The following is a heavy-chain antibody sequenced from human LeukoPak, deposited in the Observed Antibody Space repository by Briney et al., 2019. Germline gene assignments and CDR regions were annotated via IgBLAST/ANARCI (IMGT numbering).Heavy chain of an antibody. Sequence: SVTVSCKASGGTFSSYAISWVRQAPGQGLEWMGGIIPIFGTANYAQKFQGRVTITADESTSTAYMELSSLRSEDTAVYYCAREKCVVVVAATRRETGIFYCWGKGTMVTVAS. D-gene: IGHD2-15*01. V-gene: IGHV1-69*13. CDR2: IIPIFGTA. CDR1: GGTFSSYA. CDR3: AREKCVVVVAATRRETGIFYC. J-gene: IGHJ4*02.